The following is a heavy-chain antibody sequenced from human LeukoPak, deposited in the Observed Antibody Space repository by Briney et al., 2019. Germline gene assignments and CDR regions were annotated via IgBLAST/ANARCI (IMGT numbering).Heavy chain of an antibody. CDR1: GFTFSSYG. V-gene: IGHV3-30*18. CDR2: ISYDGSNK. J-gene: IGHJ4*02. D-gene: IGHD3-10*01. CDR3: AKDDGSGSCYKGYFDY. Sequence: PGRSLRLSCAASGFTFSSYGMHWVRQAPGKGLEWVAVISYDGSNKYYADSVKGRFTISRDNSKNTLYLQMNSLRAEDTAVYYCAKDDGSGSCYKGYFDYWGQGTLVTVSS.